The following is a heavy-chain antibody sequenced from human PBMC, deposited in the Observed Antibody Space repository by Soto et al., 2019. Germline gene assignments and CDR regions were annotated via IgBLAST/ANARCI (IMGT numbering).Heavy chain of an antibody. Sequence: SETLSLTCAVSGGSISNSNWWSWVRQPPGKGLEWIGEIYHSGSTNYNPSLKSRVTISVDKSKNQFSLKLSSVTAADTAVYYCARVLRGPSMYYFDYWGQGTLVTVSS. CDR2: IYHSGST. D-gene: IGHD3-10*02. CDR3: ARVLRGPSMYYFDY. CDR1: GGSISNSNW. J-gene: IGHJ4*02. V-gene: IGHV4-4*02.